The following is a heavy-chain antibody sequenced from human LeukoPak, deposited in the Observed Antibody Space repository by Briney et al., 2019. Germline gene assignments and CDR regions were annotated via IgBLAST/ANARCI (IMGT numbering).Heavy chain of an antibody. CDR1: GGSISSSSYY. CDR3: ARDSDRSGYYLDGGVN. J-gene: IGHJ4*02. V-gene: IGHV4-39*07. CDR2: IYYSGST. Sequence: PSETLSLTCTVSGGSISSSSYYWGWIRQPPGKGLEWIGSIYYSGSTYYNPSLKSRVTISVDTSKNQFSLKLSSVTAADTAVYYCARDSDRSGYYLDGGVNWGQGTLVTVSS. D-gene: IGHD3-22*01.